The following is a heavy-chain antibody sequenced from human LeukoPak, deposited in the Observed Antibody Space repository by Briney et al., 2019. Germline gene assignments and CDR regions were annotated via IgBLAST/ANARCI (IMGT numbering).Heavy chain of an antibody. D-gene: IGHD3-22*01. Sequence: LRLSCAASGFTFSSYAMSWVRPPPGKGLGWIGYIYYSGSTYYNPSLKSRVTISVDTSKNQFSLKLSSVTAADTAVYYCARGDSGYYPPDYWGQGTLVTVSS. J-gene: IGHJ4*02. CDR3: ARGDSGYYPPDY. CDR1: GFTFSSYA. V-gene: IGHV4-31*02. CDR2: IYYSGST.